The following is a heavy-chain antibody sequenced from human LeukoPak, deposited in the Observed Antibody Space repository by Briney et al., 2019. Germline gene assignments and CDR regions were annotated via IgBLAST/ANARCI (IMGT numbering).Heavy chain of an antibody. Sequence: PSETLSFTCTVSGGSISSYYWSWIRQPPGKGLEWIGYIYYSGSTNYNPSLKSRVTISVDTSKNQFSLKLSSVTAADTAVYYCARTYSSSSPTFDYWGQGTLVTVSS. CDR1: GGSISSYY. J-gene: IGHJ4*02. CDR3: ARTYSSSSPTFDY. D-gene: IGHD6-6*01. CDR2: IYYSGST. V-gene: IGHV4-59*08.